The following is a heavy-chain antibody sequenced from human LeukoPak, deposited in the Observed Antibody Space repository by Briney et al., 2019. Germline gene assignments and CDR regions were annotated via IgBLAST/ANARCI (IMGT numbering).Heavy chain of an antibody. Sequence: SETLSLTCTVSGGSISSYYWSWIRQPPGKGLEWIGYIYYSGSTNYNPSLKSRVTISVDTSKNQFSLKLSSVTAADTAVYYCARATMYSSSSHYYYYYMDVWGKGTTVTVSS. D-gene: IGHD6-6*01. V-gene: IGHV4-59*01. CDR1: GGSISSYY. CDR3: ARATMYSSSSHYYYYYMDV. CDR2: IYYSGST. J-gene: IGHJ6*03.